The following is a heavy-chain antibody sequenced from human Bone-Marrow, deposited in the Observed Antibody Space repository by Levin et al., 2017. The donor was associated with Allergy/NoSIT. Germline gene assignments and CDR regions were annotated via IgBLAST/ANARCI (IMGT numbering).Heavy chain of an antibody. D-gene: IGHD6-19*01. CDR3: ATVGGPIAVAGPEDY. Sequence: GESLKISCQVSGYTLTELSMHWVRQAPGKGLEWMGGFDPEDGETIYAQKFQGRVTMTEDTSTDTAYMELSSLRSEDTAVYYCATVGGPIAVAGPEDYWGQGTLVTVSS. CDR1: GYTLTELS. CDR2: FDPEDGET. V-gene: IGHV1-24*01. J-gene: IGHJ4*02.